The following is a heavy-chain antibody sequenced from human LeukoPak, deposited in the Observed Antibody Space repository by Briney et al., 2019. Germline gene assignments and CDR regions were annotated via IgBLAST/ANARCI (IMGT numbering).Heavy chain of an antibody. CDR3: ARAPYSSSSLFDY. J-gene: IGHJ4*02. V-gene: IGHV4-59*01. CDR1: GGSISSYY. D-gene: IGHD6-6*01. Sequence: SETLSLTCTVSGGSISSYYWSWIRQPPGKGLEWIGYIYYSGSTNYNPSLKSRVTISVDTPKNQFSLKLSSVTAADTAVYYCARAPYSSSSLFDYWGQGTLVTVSS. CDR2: IYYSGST.